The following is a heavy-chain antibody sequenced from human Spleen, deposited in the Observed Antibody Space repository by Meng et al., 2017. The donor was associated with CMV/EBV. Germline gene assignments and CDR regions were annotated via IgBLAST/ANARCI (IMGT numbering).Heavy chain of an antibody. CDR3: AKEVSSSWPYYYYYGMDV. CDR1: GFNFKTYW. V-gene: IGHV3-7*01. J-gene: IGHJ6*02. CDR2: IKEDGTEK. D-gene: IGHD6-13*01. Sequence: GGSLRLSCAASGFNFKTYWMTWVRQAPGKGLEWVANIKEDGTEKNYVDSVKGRFTISRDNSKNTLYLQMNSLRAEDTAVYYCAKEVSSSWPYYYYYGMDVWGQGTTVTVSS.